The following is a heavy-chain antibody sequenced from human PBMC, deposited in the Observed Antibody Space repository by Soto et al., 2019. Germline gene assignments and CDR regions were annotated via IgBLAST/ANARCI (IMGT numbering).Heavy chain of an antibody. Sequence: SETLSLTCTVSGGSISSYYWSWIRQPPGKGLEWIGYIYYSGSTNYNPSLKSRVTISVDTSKNQFSLKLSSVTAADTAVYYGARVTKYSGSVDYWGQGTLVTVS. CDR3: ARVTKYSGSVDY. CDR1: GGSISSYY. J-gene: IGHJ4*02. V-gene: IGHV4-59*01. CDR2: IYYSGST. D-gene: IGHD1-26*01.